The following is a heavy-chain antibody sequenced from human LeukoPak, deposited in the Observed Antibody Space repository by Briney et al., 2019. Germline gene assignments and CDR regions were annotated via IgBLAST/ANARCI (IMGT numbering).Heavy chain of an antibody. J-gene: IGHJ4*02. D-gene: IGHD3-9*01. V-gene: IGHV4-59*08. CDR3: ARLEVDYDILTGYYFYFDY. CDR1: GGSISNYY. Sequence: SETLSLTCTVSGGSISNYYWSWIRQPPGKGLEWIGYIYYSGSTNYNPSLKSRVTISVDTSKNQFSLKLSSVTAADTAVYYCARLEVDYDILTGYYFYFDYWGQGTLVTVSS. CDR2: IYYSGST.